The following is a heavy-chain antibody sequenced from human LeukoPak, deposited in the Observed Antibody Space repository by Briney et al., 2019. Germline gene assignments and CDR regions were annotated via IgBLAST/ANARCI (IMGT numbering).Heavy chain of an antibody. CDR1: GDSVSSNSAA. V-gene: IGHV6-1*01. CDR3: ARHSLLWFGDRKRSFDY. D-gene: IGHD3-10*01. CDR2: TYYRSKWYN. J-gene: IGHJ4*02. Sequence: SQTLSLTCAISGDSVSSNSAAWNWIRQSPSRGLEWLGRTYYRSKWYNDYAVSVKSRITINPDTSKNQFSLQLNSVTPEDTAVYYCARHSLLWFGDRKRSFDYWGQGTLVTVSS.